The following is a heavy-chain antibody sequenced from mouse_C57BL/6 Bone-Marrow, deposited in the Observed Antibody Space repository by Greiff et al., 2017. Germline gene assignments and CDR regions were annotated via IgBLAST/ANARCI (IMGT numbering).Heavy chain of an antibody. J-gene: IGHJ2*01. D-gene: IGHD2-3*01. CDR2: IYPRSGNT. CDR3: ARREGWLLDY. CDR1: GYTFTSYG. V-gene: IGHV1-81*01. Sequence: VQVVESGAELARPGASVKLSCKASGYTFTSYGISWVKQRTGQGLEWIGEIYPRSGNTYYNEKFKGKATLTADKSSSTAYMELRSLTSEDAAVYFCARREGWLLDYWGQGTTLTVSS.